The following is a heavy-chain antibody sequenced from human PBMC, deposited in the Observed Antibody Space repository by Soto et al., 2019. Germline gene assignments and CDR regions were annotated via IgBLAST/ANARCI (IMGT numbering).Heavy chain of an antibody. CDR1: GGSISNGGCY. J-gene: IGHJ4*01. D-gene: IGHD3-10*01. V-gene: IGHV4-31*03. Sequence: PSETLSLTCTVSGGSISNGGCYWNWVRQHPGKGLEWIGYIHYSGSTWYNPSLESRVTISVDTSKDQFSLKLRSVTAADTAVYYCARVRGSGSYAAYYFDSWGQGTLVTVSS. CDR3: ARVRGSGSYAAYYFDS. CDR2: IHYSGST.